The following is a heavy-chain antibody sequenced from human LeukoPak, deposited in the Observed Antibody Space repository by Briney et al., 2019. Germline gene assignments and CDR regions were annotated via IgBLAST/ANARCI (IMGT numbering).Heavy chain of an antibody. CDR2: ISGDGGST. CDR3: AKTPYYYDSSGYYYRSYYFDY. V-gene: IGHV3-43*02. Sequence: GGSLRLSCAASGFTFSSYSMNWVRQAPGKGLEWVSLISGDGGSTYYADSVKGRFTISRDNSKNSLYLQMNSLRTGDTALYYCAKTPYYYDSSGYYYRSYYFDYWGQGTLVTVSS. CDR1: GFTFSSYS. J-gene: IGHJ4*02. D-gene: IGHD3-22*01.